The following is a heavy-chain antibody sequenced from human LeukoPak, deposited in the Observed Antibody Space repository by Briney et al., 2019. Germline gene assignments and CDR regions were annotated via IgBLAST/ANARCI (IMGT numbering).Heavy chain of an antibody. CDR3: ARDGGSYYPYFYYYYMDV. D-gene: IGHD1-26*01. Sequence: GGSLRLSCAASGFTFDDYGMSWVRQAPGRELEWVSGINWNGGSTSYADSVKGRFTISRDNAKNSLYLQMNSLRAEDTAVYYCARDGGSYYPYFYYYYMDVWGKGTTVTVSS. CDR2: INWNGGST. V-gene: IGHV3-20*04. J-gene: IGHJ6*03. CDR1: GFTFDDYG.